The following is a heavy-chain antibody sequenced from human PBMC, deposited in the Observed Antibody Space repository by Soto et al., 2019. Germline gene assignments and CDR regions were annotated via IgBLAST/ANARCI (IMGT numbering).Heavy chain of an antibody. J-gene: IGHJ3*01. V-gene: IGHV3-23*01. CDR1: GFTFSTYA. D-gene: IGHD4-17*01. CDR3: ARPYGGKIGDAPDL. CDR2: ISDAAGSA. Sequence: PWVSLRLSCAASGFTFSTYAMSWVLQVPGKGLEWVPTISDAAGSAYYVDSVKGRFTISRDNSKKTLYLQMNSLRAEDSAVYYCARPYGGKIGDAPDLWGQGTMVTVSS.